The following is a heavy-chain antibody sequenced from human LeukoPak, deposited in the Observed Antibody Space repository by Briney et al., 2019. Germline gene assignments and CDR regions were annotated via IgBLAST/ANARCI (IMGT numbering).Heavy chain of an antibody. CDR1: GGSISSYY. J-gene: IGHJ5*02. CDR2: IYTSGST. Sequence: SETLSLTCTVSGGSISSYYWSWIRQPAGKGLEWIGRIYTSGSTNYNPSLKSRVTMSVDTSKNQFSLKLSSVTAADTAVYYCAREGVEMATIAKNNWFDPWGQGTLVTVSS. CDR3: AREGVEMATIAKNNWFDP. V-gene: IGHV4-4*07. D-gene: IGHD5-24*01.